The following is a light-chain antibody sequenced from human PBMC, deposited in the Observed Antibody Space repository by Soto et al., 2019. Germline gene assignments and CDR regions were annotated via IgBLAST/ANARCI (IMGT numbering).Light chain of an antibody. V-gene: IGKV3-11*01. CDR2: DAS. J-gene: IGKJ1*01. Sequence: EIVLTQSPATLALSPGERATLSCRASQSVSDNLARYQHKPGQAPRLLIYDASNRATGIPARFSGSGSGTDFTLTISSLEPEDIAVYYCQQRSNWPPTWTFGQGTKVDIK. CDR3: QQRSNWPPTWT. CDR1: QSVSDN.